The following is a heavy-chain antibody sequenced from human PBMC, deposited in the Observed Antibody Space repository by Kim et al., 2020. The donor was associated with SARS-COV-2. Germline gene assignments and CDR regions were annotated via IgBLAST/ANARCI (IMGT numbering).Heavy chain of an antibody. Sequence: GGSLRLSCAASGFTFSSYEMNWVRQAPGKGLEWVSYISSRGMTIYYADSERGRFTISRDNAKNSLYLQMNSLRAEDTAVYYCARGRPYYYGSGRFYWGQGTLVTVSP. CDR2: ISSRGMTI. CDR1: GFTFSSYE. J-gene: IGHJ4*02. D-gene: IGHD3-10*01. V-gene: IGHV3-48*03. CDR3: ARGRPYYYGSGRFY.